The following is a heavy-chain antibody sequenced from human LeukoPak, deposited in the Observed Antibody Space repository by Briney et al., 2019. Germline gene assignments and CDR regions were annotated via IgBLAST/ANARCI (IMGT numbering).Heavy chain of an antibody. CDR3: ARDRDYFDY. J-gene: IGHJ4*02. CDR1: GFTFSSYA. D-gene: IGHD3-10*01. Sequence: GGSLRLSCAASGFTFSSYAMHWVRQAPGKGLEWVAVISYDGSNKYYADSVKGRFTISRDNSKNTLYLQMNSLRAEDTAVYYCARDRDYFDYWGQGTLVTVSS. CDR2: ISYDGSNK. V-gene: IGHV3-30-3*01.